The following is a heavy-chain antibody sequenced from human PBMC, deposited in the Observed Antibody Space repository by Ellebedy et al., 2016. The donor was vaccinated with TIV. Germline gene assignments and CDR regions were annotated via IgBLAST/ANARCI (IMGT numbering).Heavy chain of an antibody. V-gene: IGHV4-39*01. D-gene: IGHD3-22*01. J-gene: IGHJ4*01. Sequence: SETLSLTCNVSGGSVSSYSYYSGWIRQPPGTGLEWIGEINHSGSTNYSPSLKSRVTMSVDTSKNQFSLKLSFASAADTALYYCARVGEYYDSSGYYPHHFDYWGHGTLVTVSP. CDR2: INHSGST. CDR1: GGSVSSYSYY. CDR3: ARVGEYYDSSGYYPHHFDY.